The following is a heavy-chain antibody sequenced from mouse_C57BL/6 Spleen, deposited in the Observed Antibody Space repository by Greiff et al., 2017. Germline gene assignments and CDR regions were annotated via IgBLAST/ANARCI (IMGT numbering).Heavy chain of an antibody. V-gene: IGHV10-3*01. J-gene: IGHJ1*03. CDR3: VRERGSSYGWYFDV. CDR1: GFTFNTYA. CDR2: IRSKSSNYAT. D-gene: IGHD1-1*01. Sequence: EVKLQESGGGLVQPKGSLKLSCAASGFTFNTYAMHWVRQAPGKGLEWVARIRSKSSNYATYYADSVKDRFTISRDDSQSMLYLQMNNLKTEDTAMYYCVRERGSSYGWYFDVWGTGTTVTVSS.